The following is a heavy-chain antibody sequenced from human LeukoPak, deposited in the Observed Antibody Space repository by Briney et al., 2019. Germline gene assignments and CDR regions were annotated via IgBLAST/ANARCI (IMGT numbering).Heavy chain of an antibody. Sequence: SGGPLRLSCAASGFTFSSYGMHWVRQAPGKGLEWVAVIWYDGSNKYYADYVTRLFTISRYNSKNTLYLQMNSLRAEDTAVYYCARDYLDWYFDLWGRGTLVTVSS. CDR1: GFTFSSYG. V-gene: IGHV3-33*01. J-gene: IGHJ2*01. CDR3: ARDYLDWYFDL. CDR2: IWYDGSNK.